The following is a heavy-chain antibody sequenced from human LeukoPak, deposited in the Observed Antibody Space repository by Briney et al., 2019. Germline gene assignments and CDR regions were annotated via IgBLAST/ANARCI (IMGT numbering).Heavy chain of an antibody. J-gene: IGHJ4*02. D-gene: IGHD3-10*01. CDR3: ARGKTLVRGAVDH. CDR2: INTNTGNP. V-gene: IGHV7-4-1*02. Sequence: ASVKVSCKVSGYTLTELSMHWVRQAPGQGLEWMGWINTNTGNPTYAQGFTGRFVFSLDTSVSTAYLQISSLKAEDTAVYYCARGKTLVRGAVDHWGQGTLVTVSS. CDR1: GYTLTELS.